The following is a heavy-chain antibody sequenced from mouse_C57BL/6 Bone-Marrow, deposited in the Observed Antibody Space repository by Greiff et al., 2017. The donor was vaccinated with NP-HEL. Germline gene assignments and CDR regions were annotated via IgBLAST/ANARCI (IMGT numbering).Heavy chain of an antibody. V-gene: IGHV1-50*01. Sequence: VQLQQSGAELVKPGASVKLSCKASGYTFTSYWMQWVKQRPGQGLEWIGEIDPSDSYTNYNQKFKGKATLTVDTSSSTAYMQLSSLTSEDSAVYYCARQRLYYAMDYWGQGTSVTVSS. D-gene: IGHD1-2*01. CDR3: ARQRLYYAMDY. J-gene: IGHJ4*01. CDR2: IDPSDSYT. CDR1: GYTFTSYW.